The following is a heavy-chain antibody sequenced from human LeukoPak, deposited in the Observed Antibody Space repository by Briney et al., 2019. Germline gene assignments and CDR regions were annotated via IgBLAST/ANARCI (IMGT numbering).Heavy chain of an antibody. V-gene: IGHV3-30*02. CDR2: IRYDGTDE. J-gene: IGHJ3*02. CDR1: GITFNDHG. CDR3: ARNRAFGTFDAFDM. D-gene: IGHD3-10*01. Sequence: GGSLRLSCVASGITFNDHGMHWGRQAPGKGLEGLALIRYDGTDESYGASVRGRLTIPRDDSLNTVYLQMDSLGHDDTAVYYCARNRAFGTFDAFDMWGQGTMVTVSS.